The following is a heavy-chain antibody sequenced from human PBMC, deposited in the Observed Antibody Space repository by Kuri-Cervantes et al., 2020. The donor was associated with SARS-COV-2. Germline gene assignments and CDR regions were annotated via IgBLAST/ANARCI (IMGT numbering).Heavy chain of an antibody. CDR3: ARGDYAGNYYYYGMDV. D-gene: IGHD4-17*01. CDR2: IYDSGST. CDR1: GGSIISGGYY. Sequence: SETLSLTCTVSGGSIISGGYYWSWIRQHPGKGLEWIGYIYDSGSTYYNPSFKSRVTISVDTSKNQFSLKLTSVTAADTAVYYCARGDYAGNYYYYGMDVWGQGTTVTVSS. J-gene: IGHJ6*02. V-gene: IGHV4-31*03.